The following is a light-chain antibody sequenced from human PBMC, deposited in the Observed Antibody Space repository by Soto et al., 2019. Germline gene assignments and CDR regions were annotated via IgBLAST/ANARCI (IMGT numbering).Light chain of an antibody. CDR2: GNS. Sequence: QAVVTQPPSVSGAPGQRVTISCTGSSSNIGAGYDVHWYQQLPGTAPKLLIYGNSNRPSGVPDRFSGSKSGTSASLAITGLQAEDEADYSCQSYDSSLGGVVFGGGTKLTVL. CDR1: SSNIGAGYD. J-gene: IGLJ2*01. CDR3: QSYDSSLGGVV. V-gene: IGLV1-40*01.